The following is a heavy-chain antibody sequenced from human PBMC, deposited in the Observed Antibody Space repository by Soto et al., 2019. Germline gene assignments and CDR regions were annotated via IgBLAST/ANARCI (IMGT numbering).Heavy chain of an antibody. CDR1: GGSISTVGHY. CDR2: IYHTGST. CDR3: ARATGTLRSRNCDY. Sequence: SETLSLTCSVSGGSISTVGHYWTWIRQPPGKGLEWIGSIYHTGSTYYSKSLRSRLTMSVDTPKSQFSLRLSSVAAADTAVYYCARATGTLRSRNCDYWGQGSLVTVSS. D-gene: IGHD1-1*01. V-gene: IGHV4-31*03. J-gene: IGHJ4*02.